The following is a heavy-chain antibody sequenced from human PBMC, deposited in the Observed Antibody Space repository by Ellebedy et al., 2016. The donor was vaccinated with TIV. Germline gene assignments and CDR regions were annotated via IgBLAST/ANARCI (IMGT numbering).Heavy chain of an antibody. CDR2: ISQDGSNN. J-gene: IGHJ4*02. V-gene: IGHV3-30-3*01. CDR1: GFTFSSYA. D-gene: IGHD6-13*01. CDR3: ARDILGSSWTLFDY. Sequence: PGGSLRLSCAASGFTFSSYAMHWVRQAPGKGLEWVAVISQDGSNNYYADSVKGRFTISRDNSMNTVYLQMNSLRAEDTAVFYCARDILGSSWTLFDYWGQGTLVTVSS.